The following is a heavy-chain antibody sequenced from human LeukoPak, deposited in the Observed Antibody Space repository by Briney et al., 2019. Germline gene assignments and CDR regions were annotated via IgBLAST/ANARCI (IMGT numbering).Heavy chain of an antibody. Sequence: PGDSLRISCATSGLDFVSACGMGWVRQAPEKGLEWVATISGSGDTTHYADSVKGRLTMSRDNARNTLFLQIDRLRAEDTAIYYCVREAGCFWPLDYWVRGTLVTVSS. CDR1: GLDFVSACG. CDR2: ISGSGDTT. CDR3: VREAGCFWPLDY. D-gene: IGHD3-10*01. J-gene: IGHJ4*02. V-gene: IGHV3-23*01.